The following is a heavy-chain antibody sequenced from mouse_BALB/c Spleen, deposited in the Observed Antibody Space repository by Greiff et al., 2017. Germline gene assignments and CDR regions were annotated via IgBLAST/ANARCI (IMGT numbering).Heavy chain of an antibody. D-gene: IGHD4-1*01. CDR1: GFTFSSYA. V-gene: IGHV5-9-3*01. Sequence: EVNVVESGGGLVKPGGSLKLSCAASGFTFSSYAMSWVRQTPEKRLEWVATISSGGSYTYYPDSVKGRFTISRDNAKNTLYLQMSSLRSEDTAMYYCARQRRETGDYYAMDYWGQGTSVTVSS. CDR2: ISSGGSYT. J-gene: IGHJ4*01. CDR3: ARQRRETGDYYAMDY.